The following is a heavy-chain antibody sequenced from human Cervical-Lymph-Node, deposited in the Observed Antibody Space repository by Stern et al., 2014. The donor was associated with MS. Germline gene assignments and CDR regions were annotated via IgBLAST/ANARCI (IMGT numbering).Heavy chain of an antibody. J-gene: IGHJ2*01. Sequence: QVQLGQSGGGLVKPGGSLRLSCAVSGFTFSDYYMTWIRQAPGAGLAWLSHLSVSGSPVYYADSVKGRFTISRDNAKNSLYRQMNSLGAEDTAVYYCARVGCSSTSCFEWYFDLWGRGTLVTVSS. V-gene: IGHV3-11*01. CDR1: GFTFSDYY. D-gene: IGHD2-2*01. CDR3: ARVGCSSTSCFEWYFDL. CDR2: LSVSGSPV.